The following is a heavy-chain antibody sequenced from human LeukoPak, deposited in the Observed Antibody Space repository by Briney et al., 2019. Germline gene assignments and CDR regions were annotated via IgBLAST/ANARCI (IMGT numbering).Heavy chain of an antibody. CDR1: GGSISSYY. CDR3: ARAPITMIVVAGPYYFDY. J-gene: IGHJ4*02. CDR2: IYYSGST. D-gene: IGHD3-22*01. Sequence: PSETLSLTCTVSGGSISSYYWSWIRQPPGKGLEWIGYIYYSGSTNYNPSLKSRVTISVDTSKNQFSLKLSSVTAADTAVYYCARAPITMIVVAGPYYFDYWGQGTLVTVSS. V-gene: IGHV4-59*01.